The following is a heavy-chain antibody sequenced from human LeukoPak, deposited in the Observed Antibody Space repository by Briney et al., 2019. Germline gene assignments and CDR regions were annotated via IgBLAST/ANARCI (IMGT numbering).Heavy chain of an antibody. Sequence: PGGSLRLSCAASGLTFSSYGMGSVRQPPGKGLGWVSFIRYDGSNKYYAHSVKCRFTISSENSKNTLYLQMNSLRAEDTAVYYCAKDFYGDHLSYWGQGTLVTVSS. CDR1: GLTFSSYG. V-gene: IGHV3-30*02. CDR3: AKDFYGDHLSY. J-gene: IGHJ4*02. CDR2: IRYDGSNK. D-gene: IGHD4-17*01.